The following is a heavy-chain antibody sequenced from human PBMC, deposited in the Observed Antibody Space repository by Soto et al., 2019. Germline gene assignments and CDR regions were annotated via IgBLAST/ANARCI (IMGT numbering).Heavy chain of an antibody. CDR2: IWYDGSNK. D-gene: IGHD1-26*01. Sequence: QVQLVESGGGVVQPGKSLRLSCAASRFSFSNYAMHWVRQAPGKGLEWVAVIWYDGSNKYYADSVKGRFTISKDNSQTTVYLQMNSLRAEDTAVYYCTRDPYGGSRYYFDSWGQGTLVTVSS. CDR1: RFSFSNYA. V-gene: IGHV3-33*01. CDR3: TRDPYGGSRYYFDS. J-gene: IGHJ4*02.